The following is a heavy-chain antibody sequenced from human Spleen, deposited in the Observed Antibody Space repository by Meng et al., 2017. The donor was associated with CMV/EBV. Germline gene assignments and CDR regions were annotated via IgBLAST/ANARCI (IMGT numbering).Heavy chain of an antibody. CDR3: ARARNRAFDY. CDR2: IYYSGST. V-gene: IGHV4-31*03. J-gene: IGHJ4*02. D-gene: IGHD1-14*01. CDR1: GSSISSGGYS. Sequence: LTCPVSGSSISSGGYSWSWIRQLPGKGLECIGCIYYSGSTYYKPSLMSRVTIPVDTAKNHFSLNLSSVTAADTAVYYCARARNRAFDYWGRGTLVTVSS.